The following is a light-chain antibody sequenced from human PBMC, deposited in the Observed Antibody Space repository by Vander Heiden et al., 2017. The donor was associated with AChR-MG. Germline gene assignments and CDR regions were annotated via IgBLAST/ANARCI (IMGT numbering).Light chain of an antibody. Sequence: DIEMTQSPSSLSASVGDRVTITCRESQNISSYLTWYQQKPGKAPKLLIYAASSWQSGVPSRFSGSGSGTDFTLTISSLQAEDVAIYYCQQRDSTLRTFGEGTKVEIK. CDR2: AAS. J-gene: IGKJ4*01. CDR3: QQRDSTLRT. CDR1: QNISSY. V-gene: IGKV1-39*01.